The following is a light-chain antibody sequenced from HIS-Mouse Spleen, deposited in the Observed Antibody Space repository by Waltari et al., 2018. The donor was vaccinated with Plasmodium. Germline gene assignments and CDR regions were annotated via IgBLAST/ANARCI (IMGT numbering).Light chain of an antibody. Sequence: QSALTQPASVSGSPGQSITISCTGTSSDVGSYNLVSWYQQHPGKAPKLKIYEGSKRPSGVSHRFSGSKSGNTASLTSSGLQAEDEADYYCCSYAGSSTNWVFGGGTKLTVL. CDR3: CSYAGSSTNWV. J-gene: IGLJ3*02. CDR2: EGS. V-gene: IGLV2-23*01. CDR1: SSDVGSYNL.